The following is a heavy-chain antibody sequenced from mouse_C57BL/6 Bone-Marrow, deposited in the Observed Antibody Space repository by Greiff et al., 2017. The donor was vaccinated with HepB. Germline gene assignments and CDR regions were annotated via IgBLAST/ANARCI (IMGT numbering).Heavy chain of an antibody. J-gene: IGHJ3*01. Sequence: QVQLQHPGTELVKPGASVKLSCKASGYTFTSYWMHWVKQRPGQGLEWIGNINPSNGGTNYNEKFKSKATLTVDKSSSTAYMQLSSLTSEDSAVYYCAREGIYYDYDWFAYWGQGTLVTVSA. CDR3: AREGIYYDYDWFAY. D-gene: IGHD2-4*01. V-gene: IGHV1-53*01. CDR1: GYTFTSYW. CDR2: INPSNGGT.